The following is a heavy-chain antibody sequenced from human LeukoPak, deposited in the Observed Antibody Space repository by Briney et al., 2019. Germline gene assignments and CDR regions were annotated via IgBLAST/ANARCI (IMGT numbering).Heavy chain of an antibody. J-gene: IGHJ4*02. D-gene: IGHD3-22*01. CDR1: GYTFTGYY. CDR3: ARTPTYYYDSSGYPYSYYFDY. V-gene: IGHV1-2*02. CDR2: INPNSGGT. Sequence: GASVKVSCKASGYTFTGYYMHWVRQAPEQGLGWMGWINPNSGGTNYAQKFQGRVTMTRDTSISTAYMELSRLRSDDTAVYYCARTPTYYYDSSGYPYSYYFDYWGQGTLVTVSS.